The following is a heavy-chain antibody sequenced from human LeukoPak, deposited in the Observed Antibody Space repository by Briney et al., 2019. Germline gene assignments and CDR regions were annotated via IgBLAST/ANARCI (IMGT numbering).Heavy chain of an antibody. CDR1: GYTFTSYY. CDR2: INTNTGNP. V-gene: IGHV7-4-1*02. D-gene: IGHD3-22*01. J-gene: IGHJ4*02. Sequence: ASVKVSCKASGYTFTSYYMHWVRQAPGQGLEWMGWINTNTGNPTYAQGFTGRFVFSLDTSVSTAYLQISSLKAEDTAVYYCARGWLFLDYWGQGTLVTVSS. CDR3: ARGWLFLDY.